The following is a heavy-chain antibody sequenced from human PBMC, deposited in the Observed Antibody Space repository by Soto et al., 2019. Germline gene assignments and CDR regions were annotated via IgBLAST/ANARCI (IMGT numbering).Heavy chain of an antibody. CDR1: GGTFSSYA. V-gene: IGHV1-69*06. D-gene: IGHD6-6*01. CDR3: ASLHSSSSRDDYYYGMDV. Sequence: SVKVSCKASGGTFSSYAISWVRQAPGQGLEWMGGIIPIFGTANYAQKFQGSVTITADKSTSTAYMELSSLRSEDTAVYYCASLHSSSSRDDYYYGMDVWGQGTTVTVSS. J-gene: IGHJ6*02. CDR2: IIPIFGTA.